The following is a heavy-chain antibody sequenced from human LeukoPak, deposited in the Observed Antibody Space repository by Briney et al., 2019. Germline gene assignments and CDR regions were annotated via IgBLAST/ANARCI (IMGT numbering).Heavy chain of an antibody. CDR2: IYYSGST. Sequence: SETLSLTCTVSGGSISSGVYYWSWIRQHPGRGLEWIGYIYYSGSTYSNPSLKSRLTMSVDISKNQFSLKLSSVTAADTAVYYCARGVKGLRGAFDIWGQGTMVTVSS. V-gene: IGHV4-31*03. CDR3: ARGVKGLRGAFDI. J-gene: IGHJ3*02. D-gene: IGHD3-10*01. CDR1: GGSISSGVYY.